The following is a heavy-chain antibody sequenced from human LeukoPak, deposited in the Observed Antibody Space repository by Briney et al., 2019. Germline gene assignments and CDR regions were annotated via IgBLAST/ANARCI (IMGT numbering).Heavy chain of an antibody. CDR1: GFTFTSSA. J-gene: IGHJ6*02. D-gene: IGHD6-19*01. CDR3: ARDLGYSSGWPYYYYGMDV. V-gene: IGHV1-58*02. CDR2: IVVGSGNT. Sequence: RASVKVSCKASGFTFTSSAMQWVRQARGQRLEWIGWIVVGSGNTNYAQKFQERVTITRDMSTSTAYMELGSLRSEDTAVYYCARDLGYSSGWPYYYYGMDVWGQGTTVTVSS.